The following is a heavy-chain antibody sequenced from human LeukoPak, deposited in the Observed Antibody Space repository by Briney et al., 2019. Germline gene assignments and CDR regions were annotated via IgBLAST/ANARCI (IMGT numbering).Heavy chain of an antibody. CDR2: ISSGGTYE. J-gene: IGHJ4*02. D-gene: IGHD3-10*01. CDR3: ARDSTYYYDSGSSGPHYFDN. Sequence: GGSLRLSCAASGFTFSNYAMHWVRQPPGKGLEWVSLISSGGTYEYYADSVKGRFTISRDNSNNTLYLQLNSLRAEDTAVYYCARDSTYYYDSGSSGPHYFDNWGQGTLVTVSS. V-gene: IGHV3-30*01. CDR1: GFTFSNYA.